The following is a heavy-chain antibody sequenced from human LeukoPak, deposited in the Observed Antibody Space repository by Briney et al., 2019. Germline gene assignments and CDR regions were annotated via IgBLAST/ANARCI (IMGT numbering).Heavy chain of an antibody. V-gene: IGHV1-18*01. D-gene: IGHD3-10*01. CDR2: ISAYNGNT. Sequence: GASVTVSCKASGYTFTSYGISWVRQAPGQGLEGMGWISAYNGNTNYAQKLQGRVTMTTDTSTSTAYMELRSLRSEDTAVYYCARAVGSAVFDAFDIWGQGTMVTVSS. CDR3: ARAVGSAVFDAFDI. CDR1: GYTFTSYG. J-gene: IGHJ3*02.